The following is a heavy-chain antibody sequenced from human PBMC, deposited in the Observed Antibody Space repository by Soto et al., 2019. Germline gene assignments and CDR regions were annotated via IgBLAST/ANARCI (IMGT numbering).Heavy chain of an antibody. J-gene: IGHJ4*02. CDR1: GGSISSSSFH. Sequence: SGTLSLTCTVSGGSISSSSFHWGWIRQPPGKGLEWIGSIYYSGSTYYSPSLKSRVTISVDTSKNQFSLKLSSVTAADTAVYYCARSISVAMDFWGQGSLVT. D-gene: IGHD6-19*01. V-gene: IGHV4-39*01. CDR2: IYYSGST. CDR3: ARSISVAMDF.